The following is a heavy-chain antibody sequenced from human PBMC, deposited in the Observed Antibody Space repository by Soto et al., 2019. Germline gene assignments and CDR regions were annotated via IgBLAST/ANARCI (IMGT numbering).Heavy chain of an antibody. J-gene: IGHJ6*02. CDR2: TYYRSKWYN. CDR3: ARDGRWLGPYYYYGMDV. D-gene: IGHD3-10*01. V-gene: IGHV6-1*01. Sequence: SPTLSLTCAISGDSVSSNSAAWNWIRQSPSRGLEWLGRTYYRSKWYNDYAVSVKSRITINPDTSKNQFSLQLNSVTPEDTAVYYCARDGRWLGPYYYYGMDVWGQGTPVTAP. CDR1: GDSVSSNSAA.